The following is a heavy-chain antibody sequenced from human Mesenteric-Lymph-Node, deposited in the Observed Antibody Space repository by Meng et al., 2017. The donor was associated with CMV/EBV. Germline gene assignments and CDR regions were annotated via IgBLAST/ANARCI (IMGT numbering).Heavy chain of an antibody. J-gene: IGHJ4*02. Sequence: SETLSLTCTVSGGSISSGDYYWSWIRQPPGKGLEWIGYIYYSGSTYYNPSLKSRVTISVDTSKNQFSLKLSSVTAADTAVYYCATYCSSTSCFGSSSGVFDYWGQGTLVTVSS. V-gene: IGHV4-30-4*08. CDR3: ATYCSSTSCFGSSSGVFDY. D-gene: IGHD2-2*01. CDR2: IYYSGST. CDR1: GGSISSGDYY.